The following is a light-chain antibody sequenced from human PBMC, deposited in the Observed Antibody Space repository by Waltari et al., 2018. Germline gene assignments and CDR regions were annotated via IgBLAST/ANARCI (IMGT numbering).Light chain of an antibody. J-gene: IGKJ1*01. V-gene: IGKV4-1*01. CDR3: QQHYTTPWT. CDR1: QTVLYSANNKNY. Sequence: GERATINCKSSQTVLYSANNKNYLTWYQHKPGQPPKLLISWASIRESGVPDRVTGSGSGTDFTLTISSLQAEDVAVYYCQQHYTTPWTFGQGTKVEIK. CDR2: WAS.